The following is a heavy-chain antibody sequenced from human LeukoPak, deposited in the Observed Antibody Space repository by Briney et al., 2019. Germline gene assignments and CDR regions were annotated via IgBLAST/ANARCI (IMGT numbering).Heavy chain of an antibody. Sequence: SQTLSLTCAVYGGSFSGYYWSWIRQPPGKGLEWIGEINHSGSTNYNPSLKSRVTISVDTSKNQFSLKLSSVTAADTAVYYCARVRGLTTVTTKTHRTDYWGQGTLVTVSS. CDR3: ARVRGLTTVTTKTHRTDY. CDR1: GGSFSGYY. J-gene: IGHJ4*02. CDR2: INHSGST. D-gene: IGHD4-17*01. V-gene: IGHV4-34*01.